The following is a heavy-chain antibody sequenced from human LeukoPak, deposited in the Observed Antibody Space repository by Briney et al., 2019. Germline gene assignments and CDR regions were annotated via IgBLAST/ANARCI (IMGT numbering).Heavy chain of an antibody. Sequence: ASVKVSCKASGYTFTGYYMHWVRQAPGQGLEWMGWINPQSSDTNYAQKFQGRVTMTRDTSFSTAYMEVSRLRSDDTAVYYCARGDSSSPEYFQHWGQGTLVTVSS. V-gene: IGHV1-2*02. D-gene: IGHD6-13*01. CDR2: INPQSSDT. CDR3: ARGDSSSPEYFQH. CDR1: GYTFTGYY. J-gene: IGHJ1*01.